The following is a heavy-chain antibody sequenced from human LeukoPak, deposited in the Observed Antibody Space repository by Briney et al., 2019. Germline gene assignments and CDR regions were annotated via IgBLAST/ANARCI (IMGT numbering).Heavy chain of an antibody. CDR2: VNPADSET. Sequence: GESLKISCKASGYSFTSYWIGWVRQMPGKGLEYMGMVNPADSETRYSPSFLGQVTISADKSISTAFLQWSSLEASDTAMYYCARELDYGECWGQGTLVTVSS. CDR3: ARELDYGEC. D-gene: IGHD1-7*01. V-gene: IGHV5-51*01. CDR1: GYSFTSYW. J-gene: IGHJ4*02.